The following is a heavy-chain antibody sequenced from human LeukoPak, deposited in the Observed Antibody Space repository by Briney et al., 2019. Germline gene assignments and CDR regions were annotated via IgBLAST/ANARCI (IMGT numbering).Heavy chain of an antibody. CDR2: ISYDGSNK. Sequence: PGRSLRLSCAASGFTFSSYGMHWVRQAPGKGLEWVAVISYDGSNKYYADSVKGRFTISRDNSKNTLYLQMNSLRAEDTAVYYCARDPGYYDSSGLDYWGQGTLVTVSS. V-gene: IGHV3-30*03. D-gene: IGHD3-22*01. CDR1: GFTFSSYG. CDR3: ARDPGYYDSSGLDY. J-gene: IGHJ4*02.